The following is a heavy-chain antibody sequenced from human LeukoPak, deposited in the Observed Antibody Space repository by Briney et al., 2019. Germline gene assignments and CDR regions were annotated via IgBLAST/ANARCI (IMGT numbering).Heavy chain of an antibody. J-gene: IGHJ4*02. CDR3: AKGDSSAYSPMDY. V-gene: IGHV3-23*01. CDR2: ISGSGGST. D-gene: IGHD3-22*01. CDR1: GFTFSSYS. Sequence: GGSLRLSCAASGFTFSSYSMNWVRQAPGKGLEWASAISGSGGSTYYADSVKGRFTISRDNSKNTLYLQMNSLRADDTAVYYCAKGDSSAYSPMDYWGQGTLVTVSS.